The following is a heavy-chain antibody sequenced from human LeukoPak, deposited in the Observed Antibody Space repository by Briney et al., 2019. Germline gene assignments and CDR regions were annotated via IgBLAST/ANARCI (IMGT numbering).Heavy chain of an antibody. J-gene: IGHJ6*02. CDR1: GFTFSSYW. CDR3: AREPVAMVRGVMVYYYGMDV. CDR2: IKQDGSEK. V-gene: IGHV3-7*01. D-gene: IGHD3-10*01. Sequence: QTGGSLRLSCAASGFTFSSYWMSWVRQAPGKGLEWVANIKQDGSEKYYVDSVKGRFTISRDNAKDSLYLQMNSLRAEDTAVYYCAREPVAMVRGVMVYYYGMDVWGQGTTVTVSS.